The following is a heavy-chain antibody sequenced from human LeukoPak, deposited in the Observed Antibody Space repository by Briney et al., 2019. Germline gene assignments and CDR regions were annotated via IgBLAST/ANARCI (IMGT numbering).Heavy chain of an antibody. CDR3: ARGPGASRGWYTVRPHPGYYSHYNGMDV. Sequence: SETLSLTCAVYGGSFSSYYWSWIRQPPGKGLEWIGEINHSGSTNYNPSLKSRVTISVDTSKNQFSLKLSSVTAADTAVYYCARGPGASRGWYTVRPHPGYYSHYNGMDVW. V-gene: IGHV4-34*01. J-gene: IGHJ6*01. CDR1: GGSFSSYY. D-gene: IGHD6-19*01. CDR2: INHSGST.